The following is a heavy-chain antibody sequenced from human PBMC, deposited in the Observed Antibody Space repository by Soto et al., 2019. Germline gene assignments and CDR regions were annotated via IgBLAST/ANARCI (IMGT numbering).Heavy chain of an antibody. CDR1: GGTFSSYT. D-gene: IGHD2-15*01. V-gene: IGHV1-69*02. CDR2: IIPILGIA. J-gene: IGHJ6*02. CDR3: AGAGLVVAAAKPKNYYYYGMDV. Sequence: QVQLVQSGAEVKKPGSSVKVSCKASGGTFSSYTISWVRQAPGQGLEWMGRIIPILGIANYAQKFQGRVTIDADKSTSTAYMELGSLRSEDTAVYYCAGAGLVVAAAKPKNYYYYGMDVWGQGTTVTVSS.